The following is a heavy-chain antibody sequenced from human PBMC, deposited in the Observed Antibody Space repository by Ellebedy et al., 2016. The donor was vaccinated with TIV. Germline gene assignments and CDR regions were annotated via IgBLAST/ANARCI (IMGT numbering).Heavy chain of an antibody. CDR3: ASRGVAVQGADY. Sequence: GESLNISCAASGFSFSHYTMHWVRHAPGKGLEWLAVISYDLVYEDYADSVKGRFTISRDNAKNTLYLQMNSLRAEDTAVYYCASRGVAVQGADYWGQGTLVTVSS. J-gene: IGHJ4*02. V-gene: IGHV3-30*04. CDR1: GFSFSHYT. CDR2: ISYDLVYE. D-gene: IGHD3-10*01.